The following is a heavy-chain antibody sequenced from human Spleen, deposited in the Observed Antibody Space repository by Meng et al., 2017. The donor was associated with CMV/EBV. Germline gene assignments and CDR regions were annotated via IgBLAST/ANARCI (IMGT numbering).Heavy chain of an antibody. J-gene: IGHJ4*02. CDR3: AKGGSYFDY. V-gene: IGHV3-23*03. Sequence: LTLSCAASGFSFSSYAMSWVRQAPGKGLEWVSVFYSGGSSTSYADSVKGRFTISRDNSKNTLYLEMNALRAEDTAVYYCAKGGSYFDYWGQGTLVTVSS. D-gene: IGHD1-26*01. CDR1: GFSFSSYA. CDR2: FYSGGSST.